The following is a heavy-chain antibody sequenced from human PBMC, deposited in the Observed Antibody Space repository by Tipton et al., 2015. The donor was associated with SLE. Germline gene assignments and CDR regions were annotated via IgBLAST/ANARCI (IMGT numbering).Heavy chain of an antibody. V-gene: IGHV4-39*07. J-gene: IGHJ4*02. CDR2: IFYSGST. Sequence: TLSLTCAVSGGSIRSGGYSWSWLRPPPGKGLEWIGGIFYSGSTYYNPSVKSRVTISVDTSKNQFSLKLSSVTAADTAVYYCARELYSSSFDYWGQGTLVTVSS. CDR3: ARELYSSSFDY. D-gene: IGHD6-19*01. CDR1: GGSIRSGGYS.